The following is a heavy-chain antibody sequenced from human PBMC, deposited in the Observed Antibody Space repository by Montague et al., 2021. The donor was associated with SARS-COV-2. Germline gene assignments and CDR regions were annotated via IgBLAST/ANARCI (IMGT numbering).Heavy chain of an antibody. D-gene: IGHD2-15*01. CDR2: IDYSGST. CDR3: ARWKLYCSGGSCYSNRFDI. Sequence: SETLSLTCTVSGGSISSSSYYWGWFRQPPGKGLEWIGSIDYSGSTYYNPSLKSRVTISVDTSKNQFSLKLSSVTAADTAVYYCARWKLYCSGGSCYSNRFDIWGQGTMVTVSS. V-gene: IGHV4-39*01. CDR1: GGSISSSSYY. J-gene: IGHJ3*02.